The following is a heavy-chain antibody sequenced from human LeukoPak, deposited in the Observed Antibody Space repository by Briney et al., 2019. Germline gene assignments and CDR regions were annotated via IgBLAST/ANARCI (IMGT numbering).Heavy chain of an antibody. Sequence: SETLSLTCAVYGGSFSGYYWSWIRQPPGKGLEWIGEINHSGSTNYDPSLKSRVTISVDTSKNQFSLKLSSVTAADTAVYYCARGGSGSYYNEYYFDYWGQGTLVTVSS. V-gene: IGHV4-34*01. D-gene: IGHD3-10*01. CDR3: ARGGSGSYYNEYYFDY. CDR1: GGSFSGYY. CDR2: INHSGST. J-gene: IGHJ4*02.